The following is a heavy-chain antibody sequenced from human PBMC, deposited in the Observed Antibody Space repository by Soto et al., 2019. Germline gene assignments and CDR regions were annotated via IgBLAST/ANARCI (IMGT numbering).Heavy chain of an antibody. CDR2: ITNSSDTV. D-gene: IGHD3-3*01. V-gene: IGHV3-48*02. Sequence: GSLRLTCAASGFTLSSYAMSWVRQAPGKGLEWVSYITNSSDTVHYADSVRGRFTISRDNAESSLYLQMNSLRDEDTAVYFCARDFGHGDYLDYWGRGTLVTVSS. J-gene: IGHJ4*02. CDR1: GFTLSSYA. CDR3: ARDFGHGDYLDY.